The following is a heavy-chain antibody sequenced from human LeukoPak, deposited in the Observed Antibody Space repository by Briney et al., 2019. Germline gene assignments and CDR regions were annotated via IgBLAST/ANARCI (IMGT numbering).Heavy chain of an antibody. CDR2: VNLQGST. CDR3: AREGGPYRPLDY. CDR1: GGSITNTNY. Sequence: SETLSLTCGVSGGSITNTNYWTWVRQPPGKGLEWIGEVNLQGSTNYNPSLMGRVAISVDTSENHISLQLPSVTAADTAVYYCAREGGPYRPLDYSGQGTLVTVSS. J-gene: IGHJ4*02. V-gene: IGHV4-4*02.